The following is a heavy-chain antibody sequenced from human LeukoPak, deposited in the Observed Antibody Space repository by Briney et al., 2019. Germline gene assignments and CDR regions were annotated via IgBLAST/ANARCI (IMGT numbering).Heavy chain of an antibody. J-gene: IGHJ6*02. CDR1: GFTFITYA. Sequence: GGSLRLSCAASGFTFITYAMSWVRQAPGKGLEWVSAISGSGGPTYYADSVRGRFTISRDNSKNTLYLQMNSLRAEDTAVYYCARAPYEEETPPWTSMPSDVWGQGTTVTVSS. D-gene: IGHD2/OR15-2a*01. CDR2: ISGSGGPT. V-gene: IGHV3-23*01. CDR3: ARAPYEEETPPWTSMPSDV.